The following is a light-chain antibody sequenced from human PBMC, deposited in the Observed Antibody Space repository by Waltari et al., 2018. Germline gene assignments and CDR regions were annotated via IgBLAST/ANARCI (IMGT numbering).Light chain of an antibody. J-gene: IGLJ3*02. CDR3: NSRDSSGNHLGV. Sequence: SSELTQDPAVSMALGQTVRITCQGDSLRGYYASWYQQKPGQAPVLVIYGKNNRPSGIPDRFSGSSSGNTASLTITGAQAEDEADYYCNSRDSSGNHLGVFGGGTKLTVL. V-gene: IGLV3-19*01. CDR2: GKN. CDR1: SLRGYY.